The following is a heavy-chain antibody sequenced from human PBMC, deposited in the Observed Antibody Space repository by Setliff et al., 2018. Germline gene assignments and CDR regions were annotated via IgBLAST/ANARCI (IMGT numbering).Heavy chain of an antibody. CDR1: GYSFTSYW. V-gene: IGHV5-51*01. CDR2: IYPGDSDT. CDR3: ARGVYCSSTSCSPGLNWFDP. J-gene: IGHJ5*02. Sequence: GESLKISCKGSGYSFTSYWIGWVRQMPGKGLEWMGIIYPGDSDTRYSPSFQGQVTISADKSISTAYLQWSSLKASDTAMYYCARGVYCSSTSCSPGLNWFDPWGQGTLVTVS. D-gene: IGHD2-2*01.